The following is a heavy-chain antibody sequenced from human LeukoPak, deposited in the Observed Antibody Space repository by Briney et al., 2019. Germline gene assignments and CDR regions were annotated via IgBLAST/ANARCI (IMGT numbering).Heavy chain of an antibody. J-gene: IGHJ3*02. D-gene: IGHD3-22*01. V-gene: IGHV1-24*01. CDR1: GYTLTELS. Sequence: GASVKVSCKVSGYTLTELSMHWVRQAPGKGLEWMGGFDPEDGETIYAQKFQGRVTITADKSTSTAYMELSSLRSEDTAVYYCASSVVDDAFDIWGQGTMVTVSS. CDR2: FDPEDGET. CDR3: ASSVVDDAFDI.